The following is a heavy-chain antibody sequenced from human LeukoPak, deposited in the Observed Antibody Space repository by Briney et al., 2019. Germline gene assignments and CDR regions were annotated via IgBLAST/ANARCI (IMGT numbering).Heavy chain of an antibody. CDR2: IDNAGSIT. CDR3: VSFYETY. Sequence: PGGSLRLSCAASGFTFSNYWIHWVRHAPGKGLVWVSRIDNAGSITTYADSVKGRFTISRDNAKNTVYLQMNSLRAEDTAVYYCVSFYETYWGRGTLVTVSS. V-gene: IGHV3-74*03. D-gene: IGHD2/OR15-2a*01. J-gene: IGHJ4*02. CDR1: GFTFSNYW.